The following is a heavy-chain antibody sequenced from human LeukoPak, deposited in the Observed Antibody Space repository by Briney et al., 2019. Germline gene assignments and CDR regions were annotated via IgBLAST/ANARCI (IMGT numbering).Heavy chain of an antibody. CDR2: INPGDSDT. CDR1: GYSFTNYW. V-gene: IGHV5-51*01. Sequence: GESLKISCKGSGYSFTNYWIAWVRQMPGKGLQGMGVINPGDSDTRYSPSFQGQVTMSADKSISTAYLQWSSLKASDTAMYYCARRYPYDSSGYFTAFDYWGQGTLVTVSS. CDR3: ARRYPYDSSGYFTAFDY. J-gene: IGHJ4*02. D-gene: IGHD3-22*01.